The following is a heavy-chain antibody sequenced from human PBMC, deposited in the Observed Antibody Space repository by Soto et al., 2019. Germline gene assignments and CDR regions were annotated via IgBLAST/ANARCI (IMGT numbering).Heavy chain of an antibody. J-gene: IGHJ4*01. D-gene: IGHD6-19*01. CDR3: AKARVMVVAGSTFDY. CDR1: GYSISSGSY. Sequence: KPSETLSLTCTVSGYSISSGSYWGWIRQPPGRGPEWIASIYHGGTTFYNPSLKSRVTVSVDKSNNQFSLKLRSVTAADTAVYYCAKARVMVVAGSTFDYWGHGTLVTVSS. CDR2: IYHGGTT. V-gene: IGHV4-38-2*02.